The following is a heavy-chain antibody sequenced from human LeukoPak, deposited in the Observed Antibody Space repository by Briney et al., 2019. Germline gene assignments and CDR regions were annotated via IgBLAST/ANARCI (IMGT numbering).Heavy chain of an antibody. J-gene: IGHJ4*02. CDR1: GFTFSRYW. Sequence: GGSLRLSCAASGFTFSRYWMSWVRQAPGKGLEWVANIKQDGSEKYYVDSVKGRFTISRDNAKNSLYLQMNSLRAEDTAVYDCARGQGYDFWSSYFDYWGQGTMVTVSS. V-gene: IGHV3-7*01. D-gene: IGHD3-3*01. CDR2: IKQDGSEK. CDR3: ARGQGYDFWSSYFDY.